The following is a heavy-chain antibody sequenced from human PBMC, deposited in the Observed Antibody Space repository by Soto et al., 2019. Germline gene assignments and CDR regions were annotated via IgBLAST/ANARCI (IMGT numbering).Heavy chain of an antibody. V-gene: IGHV1-2*04. Sequence: ASVKVSCKASGYTFTGYYMHWVRQAPGQGLEWMGWINPNSGGTNYAQKVQGWVTMTRDTSISTAYMELSRLRSDDTAVYYCAKTLTTDDAFDIWGQGTMVTVSS. CDR1: GYTFTGYY. J-gene: IGHJ3*02. D-gene: IGHD4-4*01. CDR2: INPNSGGT. CDR3: AKTLTTDDAFDI.